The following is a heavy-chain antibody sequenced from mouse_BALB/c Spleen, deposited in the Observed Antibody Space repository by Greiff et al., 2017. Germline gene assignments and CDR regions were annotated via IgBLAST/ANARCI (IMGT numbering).Heavy chain of an antibody. D-gene: IGHD1-2*01. CDR1: GYTFTSYV. CDR2: INPYNDGT. Sequence: VHVKQSGPELVKPGASVKMSCKASGYTFTSYVMHWVKQKPGQGLEWIGYINPYNDGTKYNEKFKGKATLTSDKSSSTAYMELSSLTSEDSAVYYCARGGLRLTPPFAYWGQGTLVTVSA. V-gene: IGHV1-14*01. CDR3: ARGGLRLTPPFAY. J-gene: IGHJ3*01.